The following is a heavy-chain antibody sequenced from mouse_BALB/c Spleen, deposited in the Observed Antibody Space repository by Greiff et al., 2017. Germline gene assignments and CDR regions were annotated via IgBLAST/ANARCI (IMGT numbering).Heavy chain of an antibody. CDR3: ARRPPNLLLLDY. V-gene: IGHV8-12*01. J-gene: IGHJ2*01. D-gene: IGHD1-1*01. CDR2: IYWDDDK. Sequence: QVTLKVSGPGILQPSQTLSLTCSFSGFSLSTSGMGVSWIRQPSGKGLEWLAHIYWDDDKRYNPSLKSRLTISKDTSRNQVFLKITSVDTADTATYYCARRPPNLLLLDYWGQGTTLTVSS. CDR1: GFSLSTSGMG.